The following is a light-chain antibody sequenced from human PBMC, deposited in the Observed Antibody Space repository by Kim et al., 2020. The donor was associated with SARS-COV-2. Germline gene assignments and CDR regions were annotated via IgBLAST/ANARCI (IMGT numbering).Light chain of an antibody. CDR3: QHSYTTPRT. J-gene: IGKJ1*01. CDR2: AAS. Sequence: ASVGDRVAITCRASQSISSYLSWYQQKPGKAPKLLIYAASSLQSGVPLRFSGSGSGTEYTLTLSSLRPEDFATYYCQHSYTTPRTFGQGTKVDIK. CDR1: QSISSY. V-gene: IGKV1-39*01.